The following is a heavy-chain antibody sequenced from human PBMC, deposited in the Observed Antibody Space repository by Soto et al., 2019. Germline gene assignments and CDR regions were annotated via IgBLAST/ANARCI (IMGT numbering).Heavy chain of an antibody. D-gene: IGHD6-13*01. Sequence: ASVKVSCKASGYTFTSYYMHWVRQAPGQGLEWMGIINPSGGSTSYAQKFQGRVTITRDTSASTAYMELSSLRSEDTAVYYCASPRSSWYAPFDDWGQGTLVTVSS. V-gene: IGHV1-46*01. CDR3: ASPRSSWYAPFDD. CDR1: GYTFTSYY. J-gene: IGHJ4*02. CDR2: INPSGGST.